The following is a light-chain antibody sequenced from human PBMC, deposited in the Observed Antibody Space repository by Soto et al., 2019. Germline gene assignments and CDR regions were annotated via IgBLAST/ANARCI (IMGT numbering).Light chain of an antibody. CDR1: SSNIGSNT. CDR2: SND. Sequence: QSVLTQPPSASGTPGQRVTISCSGSSSNIGSNTVNWYQHLPGTAPKLLIYSNDQRPSGVPDRFSGSKSGTSASLAISGLQSEDEADYYCQSYDISLHNYVFGTGTKVTVL. J-gene: IGLJ1*01. CDR3: QSYDISLHNYV. V-gene: IGLV1-44*01.